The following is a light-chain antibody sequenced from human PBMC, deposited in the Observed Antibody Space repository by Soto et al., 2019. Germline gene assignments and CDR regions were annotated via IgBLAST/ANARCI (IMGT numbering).Light chain of an antibody. CDR2: GAS. V-gene: IGKV1D-12*01. J-gene: IGKJ5*01. Sequence: DVQVTQSPSFVSASVGDTVTITCRASQGIGTWLAWYQQKPGKAPNLLIYGASNLQSGVPPRFRGSGLGTHFTLTIVSLQPEDFATYFCQQTNSFPVTFGQGTRLEI. CDR1: QGIGTW. CDR3: QQTNSFPVT.